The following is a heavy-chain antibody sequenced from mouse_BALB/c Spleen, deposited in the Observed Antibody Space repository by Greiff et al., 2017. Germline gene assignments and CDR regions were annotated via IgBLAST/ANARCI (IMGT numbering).Heavy chain of an antibody. D-gene: IGHD2-4*01. CDR3: ARNDYDSNYYAMDY. V-gene: IGHV1-14*01. J-gene: IGHJ4*01. CDR2: INPYNDGT. Sequence: VQLKQSGPELVKPGASVKMSCKASGYTFTSYVMHWVKQKPGQGLEWIGYINPYNDGTKYNEKFKGKATLTSDKSSSTAYMELSSLTSEDSAVYYCARNDYDSNYYAMDYWGQGTSVTVSS. CDR1: GYTFTSYV.